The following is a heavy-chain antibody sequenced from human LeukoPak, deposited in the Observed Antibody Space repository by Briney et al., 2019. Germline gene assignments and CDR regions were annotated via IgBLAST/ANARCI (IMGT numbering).Heavy chain of an antibody. Sequence: GGSLRLSCAASGFIFSSYGMHWVRQAPGKGLEWVAVISYDGSNKYYADSVKGRFTISRDNSKNTLYLQMNSLRAEDTAVYYCAKDFNDFWSDYYTDGAFNIWGQGTMVTVSS. CDR3: AKDFNDFWSDYYTDGAFNI. CDR2: ISYDGSNK. J-gene: IGHJ3*02. V-gene: IGHV3-30*18. CDR1: GFIFSSYG. D-gene: IGHD3-3*01.